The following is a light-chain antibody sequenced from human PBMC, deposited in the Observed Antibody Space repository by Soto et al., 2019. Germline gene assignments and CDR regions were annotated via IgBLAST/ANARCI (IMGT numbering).Light chain of an antibody. Sequence: DIQMTQSPSTLSASLEDRVTITCRASQTISSWLAWYQQKPGKAPKLLIYKASSLESGVPSRFSGSGSGTEFTLTISSLQPDDFATYYCQQYNSYRWTFGLGTKVDI. CDR1: QTISSW. V-gene: IGKV1-5*03. CDR3: QQYNSYRWT. CDR2: KAS. J-gene: IGKJ1*01.